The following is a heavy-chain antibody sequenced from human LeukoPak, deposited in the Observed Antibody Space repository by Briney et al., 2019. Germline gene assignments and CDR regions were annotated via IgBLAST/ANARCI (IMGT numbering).Heavy chain of an antibody. CDR2: ISSSSTTI. CDR1: GFTFSSYS. D-gene: IGHD3-3*01. J-gene: IGHJ4*02. CDR3: ARGPYKDFWSGYSDY. V-gene: IGHV3-48*01. Sequence: GGSLRLSCAASGFTFSSYSMDWVRQAPGKGLEWVSYISSSSTTIYYADSVKGRFTISRDNAKKSLYLQMNSLRVADTAVYYCARGPYKDFWSGYSDYWGQGTLVTVSS.